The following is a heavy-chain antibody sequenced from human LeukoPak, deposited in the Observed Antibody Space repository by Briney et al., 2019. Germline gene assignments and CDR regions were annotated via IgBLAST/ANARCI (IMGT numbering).Heavy chain of an antibody. V-gene: IGHV3-30*18. J-gene: IGHJ5*02. D-gene: IGHD6-19*01. CDR1: GFCFSIYG. Sequence: GGSLRLSCAASGFCFSIYGMHWVRQAPGKGLEWVAVISYDGSKKYYVDSVKGRFTISRDNSKNTVYLQMNSLRAEDTAVYYCAKEVVAVAAPNWFDPWGQGTLVTVSS. CDR2: ISYDGSKK. CDR3: AKEVVAVAAPNWFDP.